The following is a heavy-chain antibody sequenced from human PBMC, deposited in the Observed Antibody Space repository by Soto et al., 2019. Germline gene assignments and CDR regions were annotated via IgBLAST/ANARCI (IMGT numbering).Heavy chain of an antibody. Sequence: QVQLVQSGAEVKKPGSSVKVSCKASGGTFSSYAISWVRQAPGQGLEWMGGIIPIFGTANYAQKFQGRVTITADNFSSTAYLELGSLRSEDTAVYYCARSQDIVVVPAAGEEPYGMAVWGQGTTVTVSS. J-gene: IGHJ6*02. CDR3: ARSQDIVVVPAAGEEPYGMAV. CDR2: IIPIFGTA. D-gene: IGHD2-2*01. V-gene: IGHV1-69*06. CDR1: GGTFSSYA.